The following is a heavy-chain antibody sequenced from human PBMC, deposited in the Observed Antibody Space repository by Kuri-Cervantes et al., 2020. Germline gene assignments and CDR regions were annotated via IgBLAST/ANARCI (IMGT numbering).Heavy chain of an antibody. CDR1: GYTLTELS. V-gene: IGHV1-24*01. J-gene: IGHJ3*02. CDR3: ATMNGYSSSWKAFDI. CDR2: FDPEDGET. Sequence: ASVKVSCKVSGYTLTELSMHWVRQAPGKGLEWMGGFDPEDGETIYAQKFQGRVIMTEDTSTDTAYMELSSLRSEDTAVYYCATMNGYSSSWKAFDIWGQGTMVTVSS. D-gene: IGHD6-13*01.